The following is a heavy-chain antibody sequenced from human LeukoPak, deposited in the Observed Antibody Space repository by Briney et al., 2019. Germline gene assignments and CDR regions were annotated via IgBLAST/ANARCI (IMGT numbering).Heavy chain of an antibody. D-gene: IGHD2-15*01. CDR3: AKDAIAAPAIYYFDY. CDR2: IRYDGSNK. Sequence: GGSLRLSCAASGFTFSSYGMHWVRQAPGKGLEWVAFIRYDGSNKYYADSVKGRFTISRDNSKNTLYLQMNSLRAEDTAVYYCAKDAIAAPAIYYFDYWGQGTLVTVSS. CDR1: GFTFSSYG. V-gene: IGHV3-30*02. J-gene: IGHJ4*02.